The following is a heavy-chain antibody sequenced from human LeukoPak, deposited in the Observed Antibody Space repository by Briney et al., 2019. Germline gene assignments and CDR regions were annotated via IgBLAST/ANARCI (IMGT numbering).Heavy chain of an antibody. J-gene: IGHJ4*02. V-gene: IGHV4-59*01. CDR2: IYYSGST. D-gene: IGHD1-26*01. CDR1: GGSIGSYY. CDR3: ARGIVGNFDY. Sequence: SETLSLTCTVSGGSIGSYYWSWIRQPPGKGLEWIGYIYYSGSTNYNPSLKSRVTISVDTSKNQFSLKLSSVTAADTAVYYCARGIVGNFDYWGQGTLVTVSS.